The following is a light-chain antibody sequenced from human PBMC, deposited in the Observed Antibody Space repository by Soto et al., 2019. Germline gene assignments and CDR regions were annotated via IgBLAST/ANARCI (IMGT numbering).Light chain of an antibody. CDR1: QSISSY. Sequence: DIQMTQSPSSLSASVGDRVTITCQASQSISSYLNWYQQKPGKAPNLLIYAASSLQSGVPSKFSGSGSGTEFTLTISSLQPEDFATFYCQQSYSSPFTFGPGTKVEIK. CDR3: QQSYSSPFT. CDR2: AAS. V-gene: IGKV1-39*01. J-gene: IGKJ3*01.